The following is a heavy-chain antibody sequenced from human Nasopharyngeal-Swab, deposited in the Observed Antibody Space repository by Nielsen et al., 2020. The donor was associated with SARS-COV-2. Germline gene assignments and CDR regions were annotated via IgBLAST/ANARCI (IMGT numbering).Heavy chain of an antibody. CDR1: GFTFSSYW. CDR3: GRAGSYRIDY. D-gene: IGHD1-14*01. V-gene: IGHV3-74*01. Sequence: LSLTCVASGFTFSSYWMQWVRQPPGKGLEWVARINSDGRTKDHADSLQGRFTIARDNAKNEVYLQLNGLRDEDTAVYYCGRAGSYRIDYWGQGTLVTVSS. CDR2: INSDGRTK. J-gene: IGHJ4*02.